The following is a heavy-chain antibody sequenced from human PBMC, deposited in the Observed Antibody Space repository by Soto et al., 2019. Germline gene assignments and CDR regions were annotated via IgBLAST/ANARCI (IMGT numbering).Heavy chain of an antibody. V-gene: IGHV1-18*01. Sequence: QIQLVQSGAEVKKPGASVKVSCKASRYNFFDYGVSWVRQAPGQGLEWMGWVSPKSGNTDYARKVQGRVTMTTDISTSTAYMELRGLISDDTGVYYCARGRTVSSIGPLLVWGQGTLVSVSS. CDR1: RYNFFDYG. CDR2: VSPKSGNT. D-gene: IGHD1-1*01. J-gene: IGHJ1*01. CDR3: ARGRTVSSIGPLLV.